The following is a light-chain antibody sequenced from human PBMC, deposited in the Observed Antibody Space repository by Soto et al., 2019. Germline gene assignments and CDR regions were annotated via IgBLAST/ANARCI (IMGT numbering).Light chain of an antibody. Sequence: DIQMTQSPSSVSASVGDTVTISCRASQAIGAWLAWYQQIPGKAPKLLIYSASSLETGVPSRFSGSGSGTDFTLTISGVQPEDFATYYCQQISNFPLTFGGGTKVDI. CDR2: SAS. CDR1: QAIGAW. J-gene: IGKJ4*01. V-gene: IGKV1-12*01. CDR3: QQISNFPLT.